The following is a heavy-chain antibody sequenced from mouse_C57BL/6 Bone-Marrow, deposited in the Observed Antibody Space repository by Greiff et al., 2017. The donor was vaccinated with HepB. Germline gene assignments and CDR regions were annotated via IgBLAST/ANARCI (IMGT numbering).Heavy chain of an antibody. J-gene: IGHJ3*01. D-gene: IGHD1-1*01. Sequence: QVQLQQPGAELVRPGSSVKLSCKASGYTFTSYWMHWVKQRPIQGLEWIGNIDPSDSETHYNQKFKDKATLTVDKSSSTAYLQLSSLTSEDSAVYYCARQGVYYGSSFAYWGQGTLVTVSA. CDR2: IDPSDSET. V-gene: IGHV1-52*01. CDR1: GYTFTSYW. CDR3: ARQGVYYGSSFAY.